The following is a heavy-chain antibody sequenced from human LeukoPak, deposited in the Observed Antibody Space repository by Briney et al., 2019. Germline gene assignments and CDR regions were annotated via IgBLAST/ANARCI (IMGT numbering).Heavy chain of an antibody. CDR2: IYPDDSDS. J-gene: IGHJ4*02. CDR1: GYSFPTYW. Sequence: GESLKISCKGSGYSFPTYWIGWVRQMPGKGLEWMGIIYPDDSDSTYSPSFQGQVTFSADKSITTAYLQWSSLKASDTAMYYCARRSYYYDSSTTFDYWGQGTLVTVSS. V-gene: IGHV5-51*01. CDR3: ARRSYYYDSSTTFDY. D-gene: IGHD3-22*01.